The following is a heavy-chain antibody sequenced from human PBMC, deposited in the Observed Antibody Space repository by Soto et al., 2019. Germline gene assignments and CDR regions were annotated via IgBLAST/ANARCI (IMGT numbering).Heavy chain of an antibody. CDR3: ARGADTAMAKYYFDY. J-gene: IGHJ4*02. Sequence: RASVKVSCKASGFSLTTYGINWVRQAPGQGLEWMGGTRAYNGDTPYAQRVQGRVSMTTDTSTSTAYMELSSLRAEDTAVDYCARGADTAMAKYYFDYWGQVTLVTVSS. D-gene: IGHD5-18*01. V-gene: IGHV1-18*01. CDR2: TRAYNGDT. CDR1: GFSLTTYG.